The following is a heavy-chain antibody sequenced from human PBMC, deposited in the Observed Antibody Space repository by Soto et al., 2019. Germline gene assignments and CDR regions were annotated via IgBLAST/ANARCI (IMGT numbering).Heavy chain of an antibody. Sequence: HPGGSLRLSCAASGFTFSNYDMHWVRQAPGKGLEWVAVVSYDGSSKYYADSVKGRFTISRDNSKNTLYLQMNSLRAEDTAVYYCAKKLHNPTAFPHYFDYWGQGALVTVSS. CDR3: AKKLHNPTAFPHYFDY. CDR1: GFTFSNYD. V-gene: IGHV3-30*18. D-gene: IGHD2-21*02. J-gene: IGHJ4*02. CDR2: VSYDGSSK.